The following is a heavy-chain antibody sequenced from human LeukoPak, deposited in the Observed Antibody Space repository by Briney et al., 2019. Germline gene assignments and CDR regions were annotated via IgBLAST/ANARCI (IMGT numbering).Heavy chain of an antibody. CDR1: GFTFSSYS. CDR3: AKAVDGYNYNY. J-gene: IGHJ4*02. Sequence: GGSLRLSCAASGFTFSSYSMNWVRQAPGKGLEWVSAISGSGGSTYYADSVKGRFTISRDNSKNTLYLQMNSLRAEDTAVYYCAKAVDGYNYNYWGQGTLVTVSS. CDR2: ISGSGGST. D-gene: IGHD5-24*01. V-gene: IGHV3-23*01.